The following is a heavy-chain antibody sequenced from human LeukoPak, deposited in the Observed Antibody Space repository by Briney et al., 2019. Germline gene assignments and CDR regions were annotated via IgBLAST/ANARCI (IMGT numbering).Heavy chain of an antibody. CDR1: GFTFSNYD. Sequence: GSLRLSCAASGFTFSNYDMHWVRQATGKGLEWVSAIGTAGDTYYPGSVKGRFTISRENAKNSLYLQMNSLRAGDTAVYYCARGVGLAGPHEMHAFDIWGQGTMVTVSS. V-gene: IGHV3-13*01. CDR2: IGTAGDT. CDR3: ARGVGLAGPHEMHAFDI. D-gene: IGHD2-21*01. J-gene: IGHJ3*02.